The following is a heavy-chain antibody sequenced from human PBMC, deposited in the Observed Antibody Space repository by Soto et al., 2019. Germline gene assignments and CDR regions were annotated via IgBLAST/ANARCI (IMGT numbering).Heavy chain of an antibody. Sequence: PGGSLRLSCAVSGFTFSSYAMSWVRQAPGKGLEWVSGISGSGGSTYYADSVKGRFTISRDNSKNTLYLQMNSLRAEDTAVYYCAKATAAAGTSSWFDPWGQGTLVTVSS. J-gene: IGHJ5*02. D-gene: IGHD6-13*01. CDR3: AKATAAAGTSSWFDP. CDR1: GFTFSSYA. V-gene: IGHV3-23*01. CDR2: ISGSGGST.